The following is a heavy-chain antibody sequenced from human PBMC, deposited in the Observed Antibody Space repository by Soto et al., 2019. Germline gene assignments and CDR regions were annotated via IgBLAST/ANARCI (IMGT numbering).Heavy chain of an antibody. CDR3: ARFLRSGSHWSAFDI. CDR1: GGAISDYY. Sequence: QVQLQESGPGLVKPSETLSLTCTVSGGAISDYYWSWIRQPPGEGLEWIGHIYNTGRPTYSPSLKSRGTISVDKSKNQFSLNLNSVTAVDTAVYFCARFLRSGSHWSAFDIWGQGTKVTVSP. J-gene: IGHJ3*02. V-gene: IGHV4-59*01. D-gene: IGHD3-3*01. CDR2: IYNTGRP.